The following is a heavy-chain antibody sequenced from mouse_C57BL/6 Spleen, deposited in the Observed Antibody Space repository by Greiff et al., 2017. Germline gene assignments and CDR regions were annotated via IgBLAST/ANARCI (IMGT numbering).Heavy chain of an antibody. CDR1: GYTFTDYN. CDR3: ARLEPAETEGYYFDY. V-gene: IGHV1-18*01. J-gene: IGHJ2*01. CDR2: INPNNGGT. D-gene: IGHD3-1*01. Sequence: EVQVVESGPELVKPGASVKIPCKASGYTFTDYNMDWVKQSHGKSLEWIGDINPNNGGTIYNQKFKGKATLTVDKSSSTAYMELRSLTSEDTAVYYCARLEPAETEGYYFDYWGQGTTLTVSS.